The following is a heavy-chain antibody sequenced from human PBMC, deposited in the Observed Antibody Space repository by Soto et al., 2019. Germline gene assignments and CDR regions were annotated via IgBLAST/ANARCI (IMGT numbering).Heavy chain of an antibody. J-gene: IGHJ4*02. D-gene: IGHD2-2*01. CDR2: IIPIFGTA. CDR3: ARSPATFYCSSTSCSYYFDY. CDR1: GGTFSSYA. Sequence: GASVKVSCKASGGTFSSYAISWVRQAPGQGLEWMGGIIPIFGTANYAQKFQGRVTITADESTSTAYMELSSLRSEDTAVYYCARSPATFYCSSTSCSYYFDYWGQGTLVTVSS. V-gene: IGHV1-69*13.